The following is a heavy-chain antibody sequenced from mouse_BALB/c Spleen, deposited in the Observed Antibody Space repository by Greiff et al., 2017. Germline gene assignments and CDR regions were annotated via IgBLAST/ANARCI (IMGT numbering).Heavy chain of an antibody. V-gene: IGHV1S45*01. J-gene: IGHJ3*01. CDR2: INPYNDYT. CDR3: ARSDGYSSFAY. CDR1: GYTFTNHH. D-gene: IGHD2-3*01. Sequence: VHVKQSGAELVRPGASVKISCKAFGYTFTNHHINWVKQRPGQGLDWIGYINPYNDYTSYNQKFKGKATLTVDKSSSTAYMELSSLTSEDSAVYYCARSDGYSSFAYWGQGTLVTVSA.